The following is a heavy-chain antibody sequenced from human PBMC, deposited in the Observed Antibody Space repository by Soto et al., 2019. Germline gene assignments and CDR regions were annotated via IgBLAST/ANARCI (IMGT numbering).Heavy chain of an antibody. Sequence: PSETLSLTCTVSGGSISSSIYYWGWIRQPPGKGLEWIGSIYYSGSTCYNPSLQSRVAISLDTSKSQFSLKVTSVTATDTAVYYCARQGFGPLHGLVDVWGQGTTVTVSS. CDR1: GGSISSSIYY. D-gene: IGHD3-10*01. J-gene: IGHJ6*02. V-gene: IGHV4-39*01. CDR2: IYYSGST. CDR3: ARQGFGPLHGLVDV.